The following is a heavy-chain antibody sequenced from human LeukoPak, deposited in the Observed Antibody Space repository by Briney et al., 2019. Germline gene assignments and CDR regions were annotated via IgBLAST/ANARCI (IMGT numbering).Heavy chain of an antibody. Sequence: SETLSLTCTVSGGSIGSNYWTWIRQPPGKGLEYIGYIYYTGATNYNPSLKSRGTISVDTSKNQFSLKMTSVTAADTAVYFCAKYGNSGWVIDNWGQGTLVTVSS. CDR2: IYYTGAT. CDR1: GGSIGSNY. V-gene: IGHV4-59*08. J-gene: IGHJ4*02. CDR3: AKYGNSGWVIDN. D-gene: IGHD6-19*01.